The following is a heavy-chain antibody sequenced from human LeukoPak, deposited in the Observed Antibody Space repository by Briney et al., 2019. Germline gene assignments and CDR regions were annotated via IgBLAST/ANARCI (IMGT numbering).Heavy chain of an antibody. V-gene: IGHV4-4*07. J-gene: IGHJ4*02. CDR1: GGSISSYY. D-gene: IGHD4-23*01. CDR3: ARDRGDYGGPDY. Sequence: SETLSLTCTVSGGSISSYYWSWTRQPAGKGLEWIGRIYTSGNTNYNPSLKSRVTMSVDTSKNQFSLKLSSVTVADTAVYYCARDRGDYGGPDYWGQGTLVTVSS. CDR2: IYTSGNT.